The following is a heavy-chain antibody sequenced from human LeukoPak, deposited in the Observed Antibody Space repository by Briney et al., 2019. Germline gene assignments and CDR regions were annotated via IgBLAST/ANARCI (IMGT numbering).Heavy chain of an antibody. CDR2: ISGSGGST. Sequence: PGGSLRLSCAASGFTFSSYTMGWVRQAPGKGLEWVSAISGSGGSTHYAESVKGRFTVSRDNSKSTLYLQMNSLRAEDTAVYYCAKDPYYDSSGYYDHWGQGTLVTVSS. CDR3: AKDPYYDSSGYYDH. CDR1: GFTFSSYT. V-gene: IGHV3-23*01. J-gene: IGHJ5*02. D-gene: IGHD3-22*01.